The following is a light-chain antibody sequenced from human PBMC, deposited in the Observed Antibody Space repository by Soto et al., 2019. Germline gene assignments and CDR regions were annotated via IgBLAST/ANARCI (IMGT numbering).Light chain of an antibody. CDR3: AAWDDTLKRYV. CDR1: NSNIASNT. Sequence: QCLVTQAPCASETPGQTFSISCSGSNSNIASNTVNWYQHLPGTAPKLLIYYNNQRPSGVPDRFSGSKSGTSASLAISGLQSEDESDYYCAAWDDTLKRYVFGTGTKVTVL. CDR2: YNN. J-gene: IGLJ1*01. V-gene: IGLV1-44*01.